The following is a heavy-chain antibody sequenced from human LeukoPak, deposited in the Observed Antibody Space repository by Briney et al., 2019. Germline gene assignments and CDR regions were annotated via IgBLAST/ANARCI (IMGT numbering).Heavy chain of an antibody. CDR3: ARDDLRDYDFWSGDAFDI. Sequence: GGSLRLSCAASGFTFSSYWMHWVRQAPGKGLVWVSRINSDGSSTSYADSVKGRFTISRDNAKNTLYLQMNSLRAEDTAVYYCARDDLRDYDFWSGDAFDIWGQGTMVTVSS. D-gene: IGHD3-3*01. V-gene: IGHV3-74*01. CDR2: INSDGSST. J-gene: IGHJ3*02. CDR1: GFTFSSYW.